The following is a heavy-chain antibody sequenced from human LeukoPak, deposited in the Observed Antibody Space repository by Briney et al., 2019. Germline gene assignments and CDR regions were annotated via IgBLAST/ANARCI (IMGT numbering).Heavy chain of an antibody. V-gene: IGHV4-59*01. CDR3: ARVGRSPHLPDY. CDR1: GGSISSYY. CDR2: IYYSGST. J-gene: IGHJ4*02. D-gene: IGHD2-15*01. Sequence: SETPSLTCTVSGGSISSYYWSWVRQPPGKGLEWIGYIYYSGSTNYNPSLKSRVTISVDTSKNQFSLKLSSVTAADTTVYYCARVGRSPHLPDYWGQGTLVTVSS.